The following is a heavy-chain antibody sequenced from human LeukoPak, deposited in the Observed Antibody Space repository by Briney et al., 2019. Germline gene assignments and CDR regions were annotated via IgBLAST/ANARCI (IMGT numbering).Heavy chain of an antibody. V-gene: IGHV3-30*03. CDR2: ISSDVSKK. CDR3: ARDLPYSSSWYAGYYYGMDV. J-gene: IGHJ6*02. CDR1: GFTFSIYD. D-gene: IGHD6-13*01. Sequence: GGSLRLSCAASGFTFSIYDMHWVRQAPGKGLEWVAVISSDVSKKYYTDAVKGRFTISRDNAKNSLYLQMNSLRAEDTAVYYCARDLPYSSSWYAGYYYGMDVWGQGTTVTVSS.